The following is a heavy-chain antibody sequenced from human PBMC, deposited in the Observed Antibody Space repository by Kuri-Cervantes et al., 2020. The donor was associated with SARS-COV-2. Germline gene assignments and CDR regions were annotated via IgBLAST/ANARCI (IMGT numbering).Heavy chain of an antibody. Sequence: GGSLRLSCAASGFTFSSYAMHWVRQAPGKGLEWVAVISYDGSNKYYADSVKGRFTISRDNSKNTLYLQMNSLRAEDTAVYYCASELFGVVPEQDHQGDAFDIWGQGTMVTVSS. D-gene: IGHD3-3*01. V-gene: IGHV3-30-3*01. J-gene: IGHJ3*02. CDR3: ASELFGVVPEQDHQGDAFDI. CDR2: ISYDGSNK. CDR1: GFTFSSYA.